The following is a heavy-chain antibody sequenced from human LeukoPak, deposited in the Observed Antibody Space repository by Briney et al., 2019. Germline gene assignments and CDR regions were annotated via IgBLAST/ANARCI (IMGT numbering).Heavy chain of an antibody. CDR2: VHRDGSI. CDR3: ARDSGSASWAYS. J-gene: IGHJ4*02. D-gene: IGHD2-15*01. Sequence: GGSLRLSCAASGISVSENYMSWVRQAPGKGLEWVCVVHRDGSIEYADSVKGRFTISRDVAENTLSLQMNSLRVEDTAVYYCARDSGSASWAYSWGQGTLVTVSS. V-gene: IGHV3-66*02. CDR1: GISVSENY.